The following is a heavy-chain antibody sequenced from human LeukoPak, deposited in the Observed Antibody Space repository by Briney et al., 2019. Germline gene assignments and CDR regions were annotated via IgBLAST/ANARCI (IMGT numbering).Heavy chain of an antibody. V-gene: IGHV1-2*02. CDR2: INPNSGVT. CDR3: ASNMYGGLVGIAFDY. D-gene: IGHD1-26*01. Sequence: ASVKVSCKTSGYTFSDYYIHWVRQAPGQGLEWMGWINPNSGVTNYAQEFQGRVTMTRDTSISTAYMELSRLRSDDTAVYYCASNMYGGLVGIAFDYWGQGTLVIVSS. J-gene: IGHJ4*02. CDR1: GYTFSDYY.